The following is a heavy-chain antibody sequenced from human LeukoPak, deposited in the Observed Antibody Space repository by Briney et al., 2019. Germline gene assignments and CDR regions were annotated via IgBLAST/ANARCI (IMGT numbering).Heavy chain of an antibody. CDR3: TGHHQAYSRTY. CDR1: RFTFSTYW. J-gene: IGHJ4*02. V-gene: IGHV3-74*01. D-gene: IGHD4-11*01. Sequence: GGSLRLSCAASRFTFSTYWMHWVRQAPGKGLVWVSRINSDGSSTGYADSVKGRFTISRDNAKGTLYLQMGSLRAEDTAVYYCTGHHQAYSRTYWGQGTLVTVSS. CDR2: INSDGSST.